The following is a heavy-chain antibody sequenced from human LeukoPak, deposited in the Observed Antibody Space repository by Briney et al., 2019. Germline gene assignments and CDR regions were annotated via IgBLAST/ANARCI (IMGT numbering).Heavy chain of an antibody. V-gene: IGHV4-38-2*02. CDR1: GYSISSGYY. J-gene: IGHJ4*02. Sequence: SETLSLTCTVSGYSISSGYYWDWIRQPPGKGLEWIGEINHSGSTNYNPSLKSRVTISVDTSKNQFSLKLSSVTAADTAVYYCARGTGSADFDYWGQGTLVTVSS. CDR3: ARGTGSADFDY. CDR2: INHSGST.